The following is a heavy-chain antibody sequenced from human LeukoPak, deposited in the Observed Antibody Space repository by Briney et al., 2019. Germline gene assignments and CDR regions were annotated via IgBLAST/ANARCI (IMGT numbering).Heavy chain of an antibody. Sequence: GASVKVSCKASGYTFTGYYMHWVRQAPGQGLEWMGWINPNSGGTNYAQKFQGRVTMTRDTSISTAYMELSRLRSDDTAVYYCARDRGGSYLNFDYWGQGTLATVSS. V-gene: IGHV1-2*02. CDR1: GYTFTGYY. D-gene: IGHD1-26*01. CDR2: INPNSGGT. CDR3: ARDRGGSYLNFDY. J-gene: IGHJ4*02.